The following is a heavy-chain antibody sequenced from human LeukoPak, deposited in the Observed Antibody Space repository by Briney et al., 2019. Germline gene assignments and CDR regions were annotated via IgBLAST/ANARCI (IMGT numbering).Heavy chain of an antibody. D-gene: IGHD6-19*01. CDR1: GFIFSSYG. Sequence: PWGSLRLSCAASGFIFSSYGMHWVRQAPGEGLEWVAVIWYDGSNKYYADSVKGRFTISRDNSKNTLYLQMNSLRAEDTVVYYCARGRYISGSHYFDFWGQGTLVTVSS. V-gene: IGHV3-33*01. J-gene: IGHJ4*02. CDR2: IWYDGSNK. CDR3: ARGRYISGSHYFDF.